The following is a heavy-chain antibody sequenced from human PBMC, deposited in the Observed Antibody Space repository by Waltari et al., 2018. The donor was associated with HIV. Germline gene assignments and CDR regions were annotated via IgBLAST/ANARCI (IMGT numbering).Heavy chain of an antibody. V-gene: IGHV5-51*01. Sequence: EPPLVQSGAEVKQPGESLKLSCKAFGFAFTSYWTGWVRQTPGKGLEWVGVIYPADSDIRKSPSFQGHVTMSADKSTTTAYLQWSSLKASDSGLYFCARRIGVVGASDGFDIWGQGTMVTVSS. CDR1: GFAFTSYW. CDR2: IYPADSDI. CDR3: ARRIGVVGASDGFDI. J-gene: IGHJ3*02. D-gene: IGHD1-26*01.